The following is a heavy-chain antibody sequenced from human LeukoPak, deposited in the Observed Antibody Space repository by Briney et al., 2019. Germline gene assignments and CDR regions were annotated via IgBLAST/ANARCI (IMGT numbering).Heavy chain of an antibody. D-gene: IGHD1-26*01. CDR3: ARASSGSYIDY. J-gene: IGHJ4*02. CDR2: ISSSSSYI. CDR1: GFTFSSYA. V-gene: IGHV3-21*01. Sequence: GGSLRLSCAASGFTFSSYAMSWVRQAPGKGLEWVSSISSSSSYIYYADSVKGRFTISRDNAKNSLYLQMNSLRAEDTAVYYCARASSGSYIDYWGQGTLVTVSS.